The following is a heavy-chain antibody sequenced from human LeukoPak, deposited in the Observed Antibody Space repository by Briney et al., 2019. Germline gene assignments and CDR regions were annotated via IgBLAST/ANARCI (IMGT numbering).Heavy chain of an antibody. CDR2: IYSDGST. CDR3: ATSTRQDISTGYWGFDY. CDR1: GFIVSSNY. D-gene: IGHD3-9*01. J-gene: IGHJ4*02. V-gene: IGHV3-53*01. Sequence: PGGSLRLSCAASGFIVSSNYMSWVRQAPGKGLEWVSVIYSDGSTYYADSVKGRFTISRDNSKNTLYLQMNSLRAEDTAVYYCATSTRQDISTGYWGFDYWGQGTLVTVSS.